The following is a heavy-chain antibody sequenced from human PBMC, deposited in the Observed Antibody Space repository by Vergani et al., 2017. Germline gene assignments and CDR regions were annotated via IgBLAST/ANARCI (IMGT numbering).Heavy chain of an antibody. CDR3: ARRSGIVYDIFSGTQYFFDF. D-gene: IGHD3-9*01. CDR2: IYRTGRT. Sequence: QVQLQESGPGLVKPSETLSLTCAVSGFSIDNGYYWDWIRQPPGKGLEWIGSIYRTGRTHFNPSLKSRVTISVDTSNTPFYLRLNSLTAADTAVYYCARRSGIVYDIFSGTQYFFDFWGQGTLVTVSS. J-gene: IGHJ4*02. V-gene: IGHV4-38-2*01. CDR1: GFSIDNGYY.